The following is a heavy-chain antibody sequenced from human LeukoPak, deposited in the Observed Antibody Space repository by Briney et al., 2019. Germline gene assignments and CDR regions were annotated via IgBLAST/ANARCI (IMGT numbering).Heavy chain of an antibody. Sequence: PGGSLRLSCAASGFTFSDYYMTWIRQAPGKGLEWVSYISSSVTTIYYADSVVGRFTISRDNAKNSMYLQMNSLRAEDTAVYYCARVFRGSGSYYAIGTFDLWGQGTLVTVSS. CDR3: ARVFRGSGSYYAIGTFDL. CDR2: ISSSVTTI. CDR1: GFTFSDYY. D-gene: IGHD3-10*01. J-gene: IGHJ4*02. V-gene: IGHV3-11*01.